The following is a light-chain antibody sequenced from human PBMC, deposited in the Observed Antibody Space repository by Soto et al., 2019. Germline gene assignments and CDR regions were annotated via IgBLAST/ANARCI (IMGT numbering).Light chain of an antibody. CDR1: QSVSTY. J-gene: IGKJ4*01. CDR2: DAS. CDR3: QQRINWFALT. Sequence: EIVLTQSPATLSLSPGERATLSCRASQSVSTYLAWYQQKPGQAPRLLIYDASNRATGIPGRFSGSGSGTDFTLTISSLEPEDSAVYYCQQRINWFALTFGGGTKVEIK. V-gene: IGKV3-11*01.